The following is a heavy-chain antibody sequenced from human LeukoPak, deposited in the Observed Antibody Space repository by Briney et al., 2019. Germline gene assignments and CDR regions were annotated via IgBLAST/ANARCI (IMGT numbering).Heavy chain of an antibody. CDR3: ARDGPSIVGYYYYYYYMDV. Sequence: GASVKVSCKASGYTFTSYYMHWVRQAPGQGLEWMGIINPSGGSTNYAQKFQGRVTITADKSTSTAYMELSSLRSEDTAVYYCARDGPSIVGYYYYYYYMDVWGKGTTVTVSS. J-gene: IGHJ6*03. CDR2: INPSGGST. CDR1: GYTFTSYY. D-gene: IGHD3-3*02. V-gene: IGHV1-46*01.